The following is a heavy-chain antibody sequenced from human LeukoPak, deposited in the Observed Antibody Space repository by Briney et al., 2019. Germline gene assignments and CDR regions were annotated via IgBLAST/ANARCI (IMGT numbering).Heavy chain of an antibody. D-gene: IGHD3-10*01. CDR3: ARAASSTRPYYFDY. J-gene: IGHJ4*02. CDR2: IKQDGSGK. Sequence: GGSLRLSCAASGFSFSYSWMTWVRQAPGKGLGWVANIKQDGSGKYYVDSVKGRFTISRDNAKNSLSLQMNSLRAEDTAVYYCARAASSTRPYYFDYWAQGTLVTVSS. CDR1: GFSFSYSW. V-gene: IGHV3-7*01.